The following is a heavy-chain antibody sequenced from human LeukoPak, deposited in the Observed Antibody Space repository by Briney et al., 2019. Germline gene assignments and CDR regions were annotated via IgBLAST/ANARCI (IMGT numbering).Heavy chain of an antibody. Sequence: GGSLRLSCAASGFTFSDYYMSWIRQAPGKGLEWVSYISSSGGSIYYADSVKGRFTISRDNAKNSLYLQVSSLRDEDTAVYYCARVSWTPNSGWYYFDYWGQGTLVTVSS. V-gene: IGHV3-11*01. CDR2: ISSSGGSI. CDR1: GFTFSDYY. CDR3: ARVSWTPNSGWYYFDY. D-gene: IGHD6-19*01. J-gene: IGHJ4*02.